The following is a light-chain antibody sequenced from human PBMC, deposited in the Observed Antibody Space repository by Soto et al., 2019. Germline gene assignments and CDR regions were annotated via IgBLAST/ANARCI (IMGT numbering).Light chain of an antibody. J-gene: IGLJ3*02. CDR3: VLYMGSGIWV. CDR1: FGSVSTSYY. Sequence: QAVVTQEPSLSVSPGGTVTLTCGLTFGSVSTSYYPSWYQQTPGQAPRTLIYSTNTRSSGVPDRFSGSILGNKAALTITGAQADDESDYYCVLYMGSGIWVFGGGTKVTVL. V-gene: IGLV8-61*01. CDR2: STN.